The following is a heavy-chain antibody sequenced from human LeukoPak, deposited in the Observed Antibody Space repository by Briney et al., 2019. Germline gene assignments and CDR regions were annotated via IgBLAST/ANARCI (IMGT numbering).Heavy chain of an antibody. CDR3: ARPHLYYDFWSGPSNDAFDI. Sequence: SETLSLTCTASGGSISSYYWSWIRQPPGKGLEWIGYIYYSGSTNYNPSLKSRVTISVDTSKNQFSLKLSSVTAADTAVYYCARPHLYYDFWSGPSNDAFDIWGQGTMVTVSS. CDR2: IYYSGST. V-gene: IGHV4-59*01. CDR1: GGSISSYY. J-gene: IGHJ3*02. D-gene: IGHD3-3*01.